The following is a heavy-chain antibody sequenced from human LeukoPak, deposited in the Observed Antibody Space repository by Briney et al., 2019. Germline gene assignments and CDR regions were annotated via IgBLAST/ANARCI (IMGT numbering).Heavy chain of an antibody. CDR1: RFTFSTYW. D-gene: IGHD3-10*01. CDR2: INSDGSST. V-gene: IGHV3-74*01. Sequence: PGGSLRLSCAASRFTFSTYWMHWVRQAPGKGLVWVSRINSDGSSTGYADSVKGRFTISRDNAKNSLYLQMNSLRVEDTAVYYCAKVAKYYYGSETYYFFEHWGQGTPVTASS. CDR3: AKVAKYYYGSETYYFFEH. J-gene: IGHJ4*02.